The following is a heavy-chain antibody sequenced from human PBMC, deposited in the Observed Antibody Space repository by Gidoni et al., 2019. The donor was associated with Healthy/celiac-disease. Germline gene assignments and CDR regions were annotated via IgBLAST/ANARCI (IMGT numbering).Heavy chain of an antibody. CDR1: GCSISSSSYY. Sequence: QLQLQESGPGLVKPSETLSLTCTVPGCSISSSSYYWGWIRQPPGKGLEWIGSIYYSGSTYYNPSPKSRVTISVDTSKNQFSLKLSSVTAADTAVYYCARRGYSGYVAYFDYWGQGTLVTVSS. V-gene: IGHV4-39*01. CDR3: ARRGYSGYVAYFDY. D-gene: IGHD5-12*01. J-gene: IGHJ4*02. CDR2: IYYSGST.